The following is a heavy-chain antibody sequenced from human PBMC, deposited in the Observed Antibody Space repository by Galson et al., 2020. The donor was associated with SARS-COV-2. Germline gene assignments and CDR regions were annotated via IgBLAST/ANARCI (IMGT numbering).Heavy chain of an antibody. V-gene: IGHV4-59*08. CDR3: ARLDYGDYWGWFDP. D-gene: IGHD4-17*01. CDR1: GGSISSYY. Sequence: ASETLSLTCTVSGGSISSYYWSWTRQPPGKGLEWIGYIYYSGSTNYNPSLKSRVTISVDTSKNQFSLKLSSVTAADTAVYYCARLDYGDYWGWFDPWGQGTLVTVSS. CDR2: IYYSGST. J-gene: IGHJ5*02.